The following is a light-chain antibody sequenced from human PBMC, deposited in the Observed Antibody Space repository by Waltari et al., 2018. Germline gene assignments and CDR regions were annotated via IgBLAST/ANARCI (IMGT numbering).Light chain of an antibody. CDR1: QSISSY. Sequence: DIQMTQSPSSLSASVGDRVTITCRASQSISSYLNWYQQKPGKAPKLRIYAASSLQSGVPSRFSGSGSGTEFTLTISSLQPEDFATYYCQQSYSTFWTFGQGTKVEIK. CDR3: QQSYSTFWT. CDR2: AAS. J-gene: IGKJ1*01. V-gene: IGKV1-39*01.